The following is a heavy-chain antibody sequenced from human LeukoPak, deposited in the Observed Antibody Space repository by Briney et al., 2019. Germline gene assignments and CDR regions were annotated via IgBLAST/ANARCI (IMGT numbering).Heavy chain of an antibody. V-gene: IGHV3-74*01. CDR3: ARRRDGDNTGLEY. J-gene: IGHJ4*02. CDR2: IDTDGSST. Sequence: PGGSLRLSCAASGFTFRSYWMHWVRQAPGKGLVWVSRIDTDGSSTNYADFVKGRFTISRDNAKNTLYLQMNSLRAEHTAVYYCARRRDGDNTGLEYWGQGTLLTVSS. CDR1: GFTFRSYW. D-gene: IGHD5-24*01.